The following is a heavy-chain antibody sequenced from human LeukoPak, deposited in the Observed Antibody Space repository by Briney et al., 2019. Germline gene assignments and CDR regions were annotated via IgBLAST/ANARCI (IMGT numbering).Heavy chain of an antibody. V-gene: IGHV3-23*01. CDR2: VSPGGVSP. CDR1: GLSFNKDV. J-gene: IGHJ4*02. CDR3: ARGHQLLYSALKGNNYFDN. Sequence: PGGSLRLSCVVSGLSFNKDVMSWFRQAPGKGLEWVSSVSPGGVSPNHADSVKGRFTISRDNAKNSLYLQMNSLRAEDTAVYYCARGHQLLYSALKGNNYFDNWGQGTLVTVSS. D-gene: IGHD2-2*02.